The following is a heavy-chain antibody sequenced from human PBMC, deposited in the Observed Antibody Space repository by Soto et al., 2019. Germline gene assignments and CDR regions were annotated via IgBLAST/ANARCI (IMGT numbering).Heavy chain of an antibody. J-gene: IGHJ6*02. CDR3: ARVGGYGMDV. Sequence: SETLSLTCTVSGGSIRSGGYYWSWVRQNPRRGLEWIGNIYYSGNTYYNPSLKSRLTISVDTSKNQFSLKLSSVTAADTAVYYCARVGGYGMDVWGQGTTVTVSS. V-gene: IGHV4-30-4*01. CDR1: GGSIRSGGYY. D-gene: IGHD3-10*01. CDR2: IYYSGNT.